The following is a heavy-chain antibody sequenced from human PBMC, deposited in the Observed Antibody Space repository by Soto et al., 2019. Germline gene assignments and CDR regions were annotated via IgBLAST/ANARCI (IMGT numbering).Heavy chain of an antibody. D-gene: IGHD4-17*01. CDR3: ARGTTVVNLDYYYYYGMDV. CDR1: GGSFSGYY. J-gene: IGHJ6*02. CDR2: INHSGST. Sequence: PSETLSLTCAVYGGSFSGYYWSWIRQPPGKGLEWIGEINHSGSTNYNPSLKSRVTISVDTSKNQFSLKLSSVTAADTAVYYCARGTTVVNLDYYYYYGMDVWGQGTTVTVSS. V-gene: IGHV4-34*01.